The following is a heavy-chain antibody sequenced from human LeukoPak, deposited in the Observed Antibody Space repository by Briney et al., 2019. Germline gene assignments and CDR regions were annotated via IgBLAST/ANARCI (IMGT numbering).Heavy chain of an antibody. D-gene: IGHD1-26*01. V-gene: IGHV1-2*02. CDR2: INPNSGGT. Sequence: GASVKVSCKASGYTFTGYYMHWVRQAPGQGLEWMGWINPNSGGTNYAQKFQGRVTMTRDTSISTAYMELSRLRSDDTAVYYCARDYSGSYPQYAFDIWGQGTMVTVSS. J-gene: IGHJ3*02. CDR3: ARDYSGSYPQYAFDI. CDR1: GYTFTGYY.